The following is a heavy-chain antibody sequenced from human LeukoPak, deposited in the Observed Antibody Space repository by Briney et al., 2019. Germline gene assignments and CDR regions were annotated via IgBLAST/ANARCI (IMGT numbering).Heavy chain of an antibody. CDR1: GYTFTSYY. CDR3: ARDHVVVVVAATPYYYYGMDV. D-gene: IGHD2-15*01. V-gene: IGHV1-46*01. J-gene: IGHJ6*02. Sequence: GASVKVSCKASGYTFTSYYMHGVRQAPGQGLEWMGIINPSGGSTSYAQKFQGRVTMTRDKSTSTVYMELSSLRSEDTAVYYCARDHVVVVVAATPYYYYGMDVWGQGTTVTVSS. CDR2: INPSGGST.